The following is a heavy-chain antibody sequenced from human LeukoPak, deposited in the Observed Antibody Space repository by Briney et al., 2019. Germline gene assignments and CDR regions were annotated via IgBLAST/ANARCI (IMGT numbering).Heavy chain of an antibody. J-gene: IGHJ4*02. CDR3: ARGYGSGFAY. CDR2: INQSGST. Sequence: SETLSLTCTVSGGSISSNYWSWISQSPGNGMEWIGEINQSGSTNHNPSLKSRVTISVDTSMNQFSLKVSSVTAADTAVYYGARGYGSGFAYWGQRTLVTVSS. V-gene: IGHV4-34*01. CDR1: GGSISSNY. D-gene: IGHD3-10*01.